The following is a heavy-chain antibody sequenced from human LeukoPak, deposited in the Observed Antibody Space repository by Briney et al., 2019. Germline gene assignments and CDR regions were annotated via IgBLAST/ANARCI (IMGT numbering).Heavy chain of an antibody. CDR2: ISAYNGNT. D-gene: IGHD3-22*01. Sequence: GASVKVSCKASGYTFTSYGISWVRQAPGQGLEWMGWISAYNGNTNNAQKLQGRVTMTTDTSTSTAYMELRSLRSDDTAVYYCARDLDSSGYYRPDAFDIWGQGTRVTVSS. CDR1: GYTFTSYG. CDR3: ARDLDSSGYYRPDAFDI. J-gene: IGHJ3*02. V-gene: IGHV1-18*01.